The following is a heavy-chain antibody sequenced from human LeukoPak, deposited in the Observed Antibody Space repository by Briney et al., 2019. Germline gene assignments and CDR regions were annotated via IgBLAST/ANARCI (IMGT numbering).Heavy chain of an antibody. J-gene: IGHJ4*02. V-gene: IGHV3-48*03. Sequence: GGSLRLSCVASGFTFSSYGMNWVHQAPGKGLEWVSYSRSSGSSIYYADSVKGRFTISRDNAKNSLYLQMNSLRAEDTAVYYCASDTSMPHWGQGTLVTVSS. D-gene: IGHD2-2*01. CDR2: SRSSGSSI. CDR3: ASDTSMPH. CDR1: GFTFSSYG.